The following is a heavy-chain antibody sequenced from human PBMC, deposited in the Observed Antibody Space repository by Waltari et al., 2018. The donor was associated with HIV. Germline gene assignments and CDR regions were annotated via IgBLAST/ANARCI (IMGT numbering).Heavy chain of an antibody. CDR3: ATTHGSGDFDNDCDY. Sequence: EVRLVESGGGWVQPGGSLTLTCETSGFTFSFYWLSWVRQALGEGLEGVANINQAGTERHYVDSVRGRFTISRDNGKRSSLQQMNSLSVEDTAVYYCATTHGSGDFDNDCDYWGQGTLV. J-gene: IGHJ4*02. CDR2: INQAGTER. V-gene: IGHV3-7*01. CDR1: GFTFSFYW. D-gene: IGHD3-10*01.